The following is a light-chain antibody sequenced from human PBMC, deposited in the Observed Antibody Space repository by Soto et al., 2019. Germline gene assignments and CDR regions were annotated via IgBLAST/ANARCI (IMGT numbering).Light chain of an antibody. CDR3: QHYKMYSPWT. CDR1: QTVSSW. J-gene: IGKJ1*01. V-gene: IGKV1-5*01. CDR2: DAS. Sequence: DIQMTQSPSTLSASVGDRVTITCRASQTVSSWLAWYQQKPGKAPKLLIYDASNLETGVPSRFSGSGSGTEFTLTISSLQPDDFATYYCQHYKMYSPWTFGQGTKV.